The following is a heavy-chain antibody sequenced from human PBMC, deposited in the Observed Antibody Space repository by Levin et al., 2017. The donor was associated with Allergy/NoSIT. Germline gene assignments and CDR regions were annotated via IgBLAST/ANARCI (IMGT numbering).Heavy chain of an antibody. J-gene: IGHJ4*02. CDR1: GGSFSGYY. Sequence: SETLSLTCAVYGGSFSGYYWSWIRQPPGKGLEWIGEINHSGSTNYNPSLKSRVTISVDTSKNQFSLKLSSVTAADTAVYYCASVSGGDGYNQPNQISGTDYWGQGTLVTVSS. D-gene: IGHD5-24*01. CDR2: INHSGST. V-gene: IGHV4-34*01. CDR3: ASVSGGDGYNQPNQISGTDY.